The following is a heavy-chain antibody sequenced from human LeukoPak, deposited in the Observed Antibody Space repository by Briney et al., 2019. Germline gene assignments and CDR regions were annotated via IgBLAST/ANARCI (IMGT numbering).Heavy chain of an antibody. V-gene: IGHV1-18*04. CDR1: GYTFTNYG. D-gene: IGHD3-10*01. J-gene: IGHJ6*04. Sequence: ASVKVSCKASGYTFTNYGISWVRQAPGQGLEWMGWISGYNGNTKYAKKVQGRVNMTTDTSPSTAYMELRSLRSDDTAVYYCARVETMVRGGYDYYYYGMDVWGKGTTVTVSA. CDR3: ARVETMVRGGYDYYYYGMDV. CDR2: ISGYNGNT.